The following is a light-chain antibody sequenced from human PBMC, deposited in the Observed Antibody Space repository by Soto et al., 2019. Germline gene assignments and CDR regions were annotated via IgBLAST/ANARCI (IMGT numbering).Light chain of an antibody. CDR3: CSYAGSTTYV. Sequence: QSALTQPRSVSGSPGQSVSISRTGTSSDFGSYDLVSWYQHHPGKAPKLIIYEGSERPSGVSNRFSGSKSGNTASLRISGLQAEDEADYYCCSYAGSTTYVFGAGTKVTV. J-gene: IGLJ1*01. CDR2: EGS. CDR1: SSDFGSYDL. V-gene: IGLV2-23*01.